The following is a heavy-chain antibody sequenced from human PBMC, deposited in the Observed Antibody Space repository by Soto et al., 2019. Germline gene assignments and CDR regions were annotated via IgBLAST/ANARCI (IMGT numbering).Heavy chain of an antibody. CDR3: ARTRITMIVVVVPYAFDI. J-gene: IGHJ3*02. V-gene: IGHV4-34*01. D-gene: IGHD3-22*01. Sequence: SETLSLTCAVYGGSFSGYYWSWIRQPPGKGLEWIGEINHSGSTNYNPSLKSRVTISVDTSKNQFSLKLSSVTAADTAVYYCARTRITMIVVVVPYAFDIWGQGPMVTVSP. CDR1: GGSFSGYY. CDR2: INHSGST.